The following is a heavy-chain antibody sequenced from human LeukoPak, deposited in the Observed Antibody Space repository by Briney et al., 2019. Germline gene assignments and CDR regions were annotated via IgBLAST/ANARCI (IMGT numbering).Heavy chain of an antibody. CDR2: ISAYNGNT. CDR3: AVAEVPNYYDSSGYYGAFDY. D-gene: IGHD3-22*01. J-gene: IGHJ4*02. CDR1: GYTFTSYD. V-gene: IGHV1-18*01. Sequence: ASVKVSCKASGYTFTSYDISWVRQAPGQGLEWMGWISAYNGNTNYAQKLQGRVTMTTDTSTSTAYMELRSLRSDDTAVYYCAVAEVPNYYDSSGYYGAFDYWGQGTLVTVSS.